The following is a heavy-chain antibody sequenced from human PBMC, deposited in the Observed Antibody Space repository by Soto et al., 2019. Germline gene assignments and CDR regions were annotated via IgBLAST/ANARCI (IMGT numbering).Heavy chain of an antibody. J-gene: IGHJ6*02. Sequence: PGGSLRLFCAASGFTFSDYYMSWIRQARGKGLEWVSYISSSGSTIYYADSVKGRFTISRDNAKNSLYLQMNSLRAEDTAVYYCARDRYSSSFYGGGGMDVWGQGTTVTVSS. CDR3: ARDRYSSSFYGGGGMDV. CDR2: ISSSGSTI. CDR1: GFTFSDYY. D-gene: IGHD6-13*01. V-gene: IGHV3-11*01.